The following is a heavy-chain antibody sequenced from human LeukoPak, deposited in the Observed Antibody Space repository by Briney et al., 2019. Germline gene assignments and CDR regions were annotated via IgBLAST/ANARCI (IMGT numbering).Heavy chain of an antibody. V-gene: IGHV4-30-2*01. J-gene: IGHJ3*02. CDR1: GGSISSGGYS. D-gene: IGHD4-23*01. CDR3: ARVNGGNGGFAFDI. CDR2: IYHSGST. Sequence: PSETLSLTCAVSGGSISSGGYSWSWIRQPPGKGLEWIGYIYHSGSTYYNPSLKSRVTISVDRSKNQFSLKLSSVTAADTAVYYCARVNGGNGGFAFDIWGQGTVVTVSS.